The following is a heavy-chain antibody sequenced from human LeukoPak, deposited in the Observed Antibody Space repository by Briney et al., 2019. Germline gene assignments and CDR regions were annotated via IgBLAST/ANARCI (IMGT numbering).Heavy chain of an antibody. V-gene: IGHV3-20*04. D-gene: IGHD3-22*01. Sequence: PGGSLRPSCAASGFTFDDYGMSWVRQAPGKGLEWVSGINWNGGSTGYADSVKGRFTISRDNAKNSLYLQMNSLRAEDTALYYCARAPPYYDSSGYSPYFDYWGQGTLVTVSS. CDR2: INWNGGST. CDR1: GFTFDDYG. J-gene: IGHJ4*02. CDR3: ARAPPYYDSSGYSPYFDY.